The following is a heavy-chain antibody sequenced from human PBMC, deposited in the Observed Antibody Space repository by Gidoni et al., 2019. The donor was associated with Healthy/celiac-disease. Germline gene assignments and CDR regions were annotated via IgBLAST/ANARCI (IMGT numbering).Heavy chain of an antibody. CDR1: GGTFSNYA. CDR3: ASAVATILDY. D-gene: IGHD5-12*01. Sequence: QVQLVQSGAEVKKPGSSVKVSCKASGGTFSNYAISWVRQAPGQGLEWMGRIIPILGIANYAQKFQGRVTITADKSTSTAYMELSSLRSEDTAVYYCASAVATILDYWGQGTLVTVSS. CDR2: IIPILGIA. V-gene: IGHV1-69*04. J-gene: IGHJ4*02.